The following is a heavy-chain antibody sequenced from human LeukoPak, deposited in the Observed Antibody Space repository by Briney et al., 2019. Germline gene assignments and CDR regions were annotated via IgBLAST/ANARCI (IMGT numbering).Heavy chain of an antibody. J-gene: IGHJ6*02. Sequence: GGSLRLSCAASGFTFSSYGMPWVRQAPGKGLEWVAVISYDGSNKYYADSVKGRFTISRDNSKNTLYLQMNSLRAEDTAVYYCAKADLNYYYGMDVWGQGTTVTVSS. CDR3: AKADLNYYYGMDV. CDR2: ISYDGSNK. CDR1: GFTFSSYG. D-gene: IGHD3-3*01. V-gene: IGHV3-30*18.